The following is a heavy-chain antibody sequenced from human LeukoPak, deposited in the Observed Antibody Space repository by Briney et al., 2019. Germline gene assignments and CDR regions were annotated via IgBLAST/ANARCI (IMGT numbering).Heavy chain of an antibody. J-gene: IGHJ4*02. D-gene: IGHD3-22*01. CDR1: GFTFSSYA. CDR3: AKLGYSSGYSSPRFDY. CDR2: ISGSGGST. V-gene: IGHV3-23*01. Sequence: PSGGSLRLSCAASGFTFSSYAMSWVRQAPGKGLEWVSAISGSGGSTYYADSVKGRFTISRDNSKNTLYLQMNSLRAEDTAVYYCAKLGYSSGYSSPRFDYWGQGTLVTVS.